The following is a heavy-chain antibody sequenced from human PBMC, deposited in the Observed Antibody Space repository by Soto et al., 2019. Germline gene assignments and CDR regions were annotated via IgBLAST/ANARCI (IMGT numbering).Heavy chain of an antibody. CDR1: GGSISSDY. D-gene: IGHD4-17*01. CDR2: IYYSGST. V-gene: IGHV4-59*01. J-gene: IGHJ4*02. CDR3: ARDQRSRYADYLIHY. Sequence: SETLSLTCTVSGGSISSDYWSWIRQPPGKGLEWIGYIYYSGSTNYNPSLKSRVTISVDTSKNQFSLKLSSVTAADTAVYYCARDQRSRYADYLIHYSGPGTLLALSS.